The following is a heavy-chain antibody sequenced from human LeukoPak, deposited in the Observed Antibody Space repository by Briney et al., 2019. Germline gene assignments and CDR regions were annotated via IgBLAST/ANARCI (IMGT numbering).Heavy chain of an antibody. J-gene: IGHJ4*02. CDR2: IDHDGSQK. Sequence: GGSLRLSCAVSGFTFSANNMHWVRQAPGKGLEWVTFIDHDGSQKFYADSVKGRFTISRDNSKNALYLHINSLRPEDTAVYYCAKDGGGGTYPFDYWGQGSLVTVSS. D-gene: IGHD3-16*01. CDR3: AKDGGGGTYPFDY. V-gene: IGHV3-30*02. CDR1: GFTFSANN.